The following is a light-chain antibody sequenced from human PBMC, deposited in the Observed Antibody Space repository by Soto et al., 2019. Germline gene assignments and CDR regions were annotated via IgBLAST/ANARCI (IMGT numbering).Light chain of an antibody. J-gene: IGKJ1*01. CDR3: QQYNNWPPWT. CDR1: QSITTW. CDR2: KAS. V-gene: IGKV1-5*03. Sequence: DIQMTQSPSTLSGSVGDRVIITCRASQSITTWLAWYQQKPGKAPKLLIYKASVLESGVPSRFSGSGSGTEFTLTISSLQSEDFAVYYCQQYNNWPPWTFGQGTKVDIK.